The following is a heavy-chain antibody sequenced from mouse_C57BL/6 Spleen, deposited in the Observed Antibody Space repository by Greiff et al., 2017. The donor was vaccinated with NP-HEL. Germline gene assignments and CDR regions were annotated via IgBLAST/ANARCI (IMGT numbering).Heavy chain of an antibody. CDR1: GYAFSSSW. CDR3: AREEGYYGSSLGFAY. CDR2: IYPGDGDT. V-gene: IGHV1-82*01. D-gene: IGHD1-1*01. Sequence: VQLQESGPELVKPGASVKISCKASGYAFSSSWMNWVKQRPGKGLEWIGRIYPGDGDTNYNGKFKGQATLTADKSSSTAYMQLSSLTSEDSAVYFCAREEGYYGSSLGFAYWGQGTLVTVSA. J-gene: IGHJ3*01.